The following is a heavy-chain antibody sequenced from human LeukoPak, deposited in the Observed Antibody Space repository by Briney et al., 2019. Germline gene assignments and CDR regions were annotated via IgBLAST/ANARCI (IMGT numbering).Heavy chain of an antibody. Sequence: PGGSLRLSCAASGFTVSSNYMSWVRQAPGKGLEWVSVIYSGGSTYYADSVKGRFTISRDNSKNTLYLQMDSLRAEDTAVYYCARDSSGWHGGPDYYYYGMDVWGQGTTVTVSS. D-gene: IGHD6-19*01. V-gene: IGHV3-53*01. CDR2: IYSGGST. CDR3: ARDSSGWHGGPDYYYYGMDV. CDR1: GFTVSSNY. J-gene: IGHJ6*02.